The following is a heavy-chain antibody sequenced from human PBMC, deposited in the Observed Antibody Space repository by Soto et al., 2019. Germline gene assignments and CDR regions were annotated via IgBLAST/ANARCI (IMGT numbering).Heavy chain of an antibody. CDR2: ISSSSSYI. V-gene: IGHV3-21*01. CDR3: ARDLVSNYYYYYYGMDV. D-gene: IGHD4-4*01. CDR1: GFTFSSYS. Sequence: EVQLVESGGGLVKPGGSLRLSCAASGFTFSSYSMNWVRQAPGKGLEWVSSISSSSSYIYYADSVKGRFTISRDNAKNSLYLQMNSLRAEDTAVYYCARDLVSNYYYYYYGMDVWGQGTTVTVSS. J-gene: IGHJ6*02.